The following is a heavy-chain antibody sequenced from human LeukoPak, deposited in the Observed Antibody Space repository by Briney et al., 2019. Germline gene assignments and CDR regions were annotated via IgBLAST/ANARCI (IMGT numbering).Heavy chain of an antibody. CDR1: GYTFTSYD. D-gene: IGHD1-26*01. Sequence: GASVKVSCKASGYTFTSYDINWVRQAPGQGLEWMGWMNPDSGNTGYAQKLQGRVSMTRDISISTAYMELSSLTSEDTAVYYCARERDSWDLLNWGGQGTLVTVSS. J-gene: IGHJ4*02. CDR2: MNPDSGNT. V-gene: IGHV1-8*02. CDR3: ARERDSWDLLNW.